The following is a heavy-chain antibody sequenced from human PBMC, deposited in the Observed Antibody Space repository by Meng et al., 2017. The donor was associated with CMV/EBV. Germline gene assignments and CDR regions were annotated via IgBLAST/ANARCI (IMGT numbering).Heavy chain of an antibody. CDR1: GIPFRPHA. CDR3: VLEGVDILTGSYKKFFDS. D-gene: IGHD3-9*01. V-gene: IGHV1-69*10. CDR2: IMPLSGFT. J-gene: IGHJ4*02. Sequence: SVKVSCKGSGIPFRPHAINWVRLAPGHGLEWMGGIMPLSGFTSYAQRFQGRITITADKSTSTTYMDLSSLTSEDAAVYYCVLEGVDILTGSYKKFFDSWGQGTLVTVFS.